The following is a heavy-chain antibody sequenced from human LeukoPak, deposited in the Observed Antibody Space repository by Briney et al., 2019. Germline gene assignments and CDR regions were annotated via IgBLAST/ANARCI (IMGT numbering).Heavy chain of an antibody. J-gene: IGHJ4*02. CDR2: ICPDGTVT. CDR3: VRDFRSADY. CDR1: GFTFSTYC. Sequence: GGSLRLSCAASGFTFSTYCMHWVRQAPGKGPMWVSRICPDGTVTNYADSVKARFIISRDNARNTVYLQMNSLRVENTAVYYCVRDFRSADYWGQGTLVTVSS. V-gene: IGHV3-74*01.